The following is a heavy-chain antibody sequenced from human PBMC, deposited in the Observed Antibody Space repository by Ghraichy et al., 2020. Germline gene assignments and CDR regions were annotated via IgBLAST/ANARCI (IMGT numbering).Heavy chain of an antibody. J-gene: IGHJ4*02. CDR2: IYYSGST. CDR3: ARDRTATASLTV. D-gene: IGHD6-13*01. V-gene: IGHV4-4*02. CDR1: GGSISNSNW. Sequence: SETLSLTCAVSGGSISNSNWWSWVRQPPGKGLEWIGEIYYSGSTNYNPSLKSRVTISVDTSKNQFSLKLSSVTAADTAVYYCARDRTATASLTVWGQGTLVTVSS.